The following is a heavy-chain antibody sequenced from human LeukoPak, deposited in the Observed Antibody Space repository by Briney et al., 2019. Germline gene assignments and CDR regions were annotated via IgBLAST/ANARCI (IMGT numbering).Heavy chain of an antibody. CDR3: ARHAPTWLPLDY. D-gene: IGHD3-22*01. CDR1: GGSISSYY. CDR2: IYYSGST. Sequence: SETLSLTCTVSGGSISSYYWSWIRQPPGKGLEWIGYIYYSGSTNYNPSLKSRVTISVDTSKNQFSLKLSSVTAADTAVYYCARHAPTWLPLDYWGQGTLVAVSS. J-gene: IGHJ4*02. V-gene: IGHV4-59*08.